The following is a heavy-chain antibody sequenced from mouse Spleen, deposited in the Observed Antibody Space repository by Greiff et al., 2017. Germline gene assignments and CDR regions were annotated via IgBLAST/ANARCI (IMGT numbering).Heavy chain of an antibody. V-gene: IGHV3-1*01. CDR2: LSYSGST. CDR1: GYSITSGYD. Sequence: EVQGVESGPGMVKPSQSLSLTCTVTGYSITSGYDWHWIRHFPGNKLEWMGYLSYSGSTNYNPSLKSRISITHDTSKNHFFLKLNSVTTEDTATYYCARGHYGSSFAWFAYWGQGTLVTVSA. D-gene: IGHD1-1*01. J-gene: IGHJ3*01. CDR3: ARGHYGSSFAWFAY.